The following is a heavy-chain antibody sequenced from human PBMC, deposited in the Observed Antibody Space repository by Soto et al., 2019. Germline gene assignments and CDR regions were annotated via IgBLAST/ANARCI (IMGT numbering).Heavy chain of an antibody. J-gene: IGHJ5*02. D-gene: IGHD4-4*01. Sequence: PSETLSLTSSVSGCSISRGGYYWSWIRQHPGKGLEWIGYIYYSGSTYYNPSLKSRVTISVDTSKNQFSLKLSSVTAADTAVYYCARDYSNYWFDPWGQGTLVTVSS. V-gene: IGHV4-31*03. CDR3: ARDYSNYWFDP. CDR1: GCSISRGGYY. CDR2: IYYSGST.